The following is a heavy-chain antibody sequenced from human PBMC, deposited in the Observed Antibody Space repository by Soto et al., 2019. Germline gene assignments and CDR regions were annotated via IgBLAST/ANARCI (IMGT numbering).Heavy chain of an antibody. CDR2: IYSGGST. V-gene: IGHV3-66*01. D-gene: IGHD3-9*01. J-gene: IGHJ4*02. CDR1: GFTVSSNY. CDR3: ARNVYETVNGYYSEYYFDY. Sequence: GGSLRLSCAASGFTVSSNYMSWVRQAPGKGLEWVSVIYSGGSTYYADSVKGRFTISRDNSKNTLYLQMNSLRAEDTAVYYCARNVYETVNGYYSEYYFDYCGQLTLVPVSS.